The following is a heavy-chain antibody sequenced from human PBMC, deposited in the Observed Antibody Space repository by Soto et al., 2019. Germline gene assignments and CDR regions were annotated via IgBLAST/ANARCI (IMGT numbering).Heavy chain of an antibody. V-gene: IGHV3-33*01. Sequence: GGSLRLSCAASGFTFSSYGMHWVRQAPGKGLEWVAVIWYDGSNKYYADSVKGRFTISRDNSKNTLYLQMNSLRAEDTAVYYCARTLPRITIFGVVTDNYGMDVWGQGTTVTVSS. CDR3: ARTLPRITIFGVVTDNYGMDV. J-gene: IGHJ6*02. CDR1: GFTFSSYG. D-gene: IGHD3-3*01. CDR2: IWYDGSNK.